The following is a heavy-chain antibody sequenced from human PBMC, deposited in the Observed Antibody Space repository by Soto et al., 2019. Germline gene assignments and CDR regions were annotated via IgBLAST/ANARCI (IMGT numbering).Heavy chain of an antibody. Sequence: PSQTLSFTCAISGDSVSSNRASWNWIRQSPSRGLEWLGRTYYRSKWYNDYAVSVKSRITINPDTSKNQFSLQLNSVTPEDTAVYYCARGQQRYYYYGMDVWGQGTTVTVSS. CDR1: GDSVSSNRAS. V-gene: IGHV6-1*01. CDR3: ARGQQRYYYYGMDV. CDR2: TYYRSKWYN. D-gene: IGHD6-13*01. J-gene: IGHJ6*02.